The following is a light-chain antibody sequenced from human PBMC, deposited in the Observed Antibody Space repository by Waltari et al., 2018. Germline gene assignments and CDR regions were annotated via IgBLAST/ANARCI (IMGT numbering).Light chain of an antibody. Sequence: QSVLTQPPSASGTPGQSVTISCSGSSSNIGATYVYWYQQFPGTAPTLPISYRRQRPSGVPDRCSGSKSGTATSLAITCLRSEDEADYYCSTWDDSLTNRVFGGGTRLTVL. CDR2: YRR. CDR3: STWDDSLTNRV. J-gene: IGLJ3*02. V-gene: IGLV1-47*02. CDR1: SSNIGATY.